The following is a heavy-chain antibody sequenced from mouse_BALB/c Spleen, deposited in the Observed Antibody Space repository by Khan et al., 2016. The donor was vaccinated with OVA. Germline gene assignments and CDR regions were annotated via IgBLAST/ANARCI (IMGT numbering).Heavy chain of an antibody. CDR3: ARNSYMYDFTY. D-gene: IGHD2-14*01. CDR2: IWSGGNT. Sequence: QVQLKQSGPGLVQPSQSLSITCTVSGFSLTTYGVHWIRQSPGKGLEWLGLIWSGGNTDYNAAFISRLSITKDNSKSQVFFKMNSHQGDDTDMNFGARNSYMYDFTYWGQGTLVTVSA. V-gene: IGHV2-2*01. J-gene: IGHJ3*01. CDR1: GFSLTTYG.